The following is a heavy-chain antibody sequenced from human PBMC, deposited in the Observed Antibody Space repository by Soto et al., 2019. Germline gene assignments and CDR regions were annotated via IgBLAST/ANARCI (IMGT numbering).Heavy chain of an antibody. D-gene: IGHD3-9*01. V-gene: IGHV3-23*01. J-gene: IGHJ4*02. CDR1: GFTFSSYA. CDR2: ISGSGGST. CDR3: AKVGRDILTGYAGDY. Sequence: PGGSLXLSCAASGFTFSSYAMSWVRQAPGKGLEWVSAISGSGGSTYYADSVKGRFTISRDNSKNTLYLQMNSLRAEDTAVYYCAKVGRDILTGYAGDYWGQGTLVTVSS.